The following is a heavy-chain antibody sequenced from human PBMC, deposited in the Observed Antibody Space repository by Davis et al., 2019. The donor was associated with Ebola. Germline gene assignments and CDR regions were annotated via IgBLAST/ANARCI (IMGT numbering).Heavy chain of an antibody. D-gene: IGHD2-2*01. CDR2: ISAYNGNT. V-gene: IGHV1-18*04. CDR1: GYTFPNYG. J-gene: IGHJ4*02. CDR3: ATDCSSTSCYPH. Sequence: ASVQVSCKASGYTFPNYGIRWVRQAPGQGLEWMGWISAYNGNTNYAQKLQGRVTMTTDTSTSTAYMELSSLRSEDTAVYYCATDCSSTSCYPHWGQGTLVTVSS.